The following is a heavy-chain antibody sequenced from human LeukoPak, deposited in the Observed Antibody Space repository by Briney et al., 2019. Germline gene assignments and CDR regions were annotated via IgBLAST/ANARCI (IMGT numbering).Heavy chain of an antibody. J-gene: IGHJ6*02. D-gene: IGHD2-2*01. CDR2: ISTDGKST. V-gene: IGHV3-74*01. CDR3: VRDYQFIQEV. CDR1: GFTVSSNY. Sequence: GGSLRLSCAAFGFTVSSNYMSWVRQAPGKGLEWVSLISTDGKSTRYAESVKGRFTISRDNAKNALYLQMDILRVEDTALYFCVRDYQFIQEVWGQGTTVTVSS.